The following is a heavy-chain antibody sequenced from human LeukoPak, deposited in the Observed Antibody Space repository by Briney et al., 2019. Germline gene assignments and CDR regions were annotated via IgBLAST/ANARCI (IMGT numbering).Heavy chain of an antibody. CDR2: FDPEDGET. CDR1: GYTLTELS. Sequence: ASVKVSCKVSGYTLTELSMHWVRQAPGKGLEWMGGFDPEDGETIYAQKFQGRVTMAEDTSTDTAYMELSSLRSEDTAVYYCATVPPGYSSSWYREKNWFDPWGQGTLVTVSS. V-gene: IGHV1-24*01. CDR3: ATVPPGYSSSWYREKNWFDP. D-gene: IGHD6-13*01. J-gene: IGHJ5*02.